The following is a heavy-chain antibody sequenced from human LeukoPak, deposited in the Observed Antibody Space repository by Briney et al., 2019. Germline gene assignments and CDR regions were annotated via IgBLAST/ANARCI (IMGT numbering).Heavy chain of an antibody. D-gene: IGHD1-1*01. V-gene: IGHV4-39*01. Sequence: PSETLSLTCTVSGGSISSSSYYWGWIRQPPGKGLEWIGSIYYSGSTYYNPSLKSRVTISVDTSKNQFSLKLSSVTAADTAVYYCARRGKLAHFDYWGQGTLVTVSS. CDR1: GGSISSSSYY. J-gene: IGHJ4*02. CDR3: ARRGKLAHFDY. CDR2: IYYSGST.